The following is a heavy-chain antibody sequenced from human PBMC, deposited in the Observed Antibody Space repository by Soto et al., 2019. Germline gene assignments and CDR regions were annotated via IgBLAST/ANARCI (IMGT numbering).Heavy chain of an antibody. Sequence: SETLSLTCTVSSAPITKYYWGWVRQAPWRGLEWIGFTHHSGCISYSPSLKSRVTISVDPSKNQFSLKLSSVTAADTAVYYCARGGIAAAGSSPYYYYYYGMDVWGQGTTVTVSS. CDR3: ARGGIAAAGSSPYYYYYYGMDV. D-gene: IGHD6-13*01. J-gene: IGHJ6*02. CDR2: THHSGCI. V-gene: IGHV4-59*01. CDR1: SAPITKYY.